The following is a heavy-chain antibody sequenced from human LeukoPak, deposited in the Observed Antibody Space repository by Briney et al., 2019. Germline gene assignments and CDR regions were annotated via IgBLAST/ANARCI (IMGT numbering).Heavy chain of an antibody. CDR2: ISGSGGST. J-gene: IGHJ6*03. V-gene: IGHV3-23*01. D-gene: IGHD1-1*01. Sequence: GGSLRLSCAASGFTFSSYAMSWVRQAPGQGLEWVSAISGSGGSTYYADSVKGRFTISRDNSKNTLYLQMNSLRAEDTAVYYCAKAGLPTTLSYYYYYYMDVWGKGTTVTVSS. CDR3: AKAGLPTTLSYYYYYYMDV. CDR1: GFTFSSYA.